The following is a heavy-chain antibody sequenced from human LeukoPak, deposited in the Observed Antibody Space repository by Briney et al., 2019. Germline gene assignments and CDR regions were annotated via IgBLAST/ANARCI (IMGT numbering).Heavy chain of an antibody. CDR2: IHYSGST. CDR3: ARGGLSSGYYSAFDY. J-gene: IGHJ4*02. V-gene: IGHV4-61*01. CDR1: GGSVSSGNYY. Sequence: SETLSLTCAVSGGSVSSGNYYWSWIRQPPGKGLEWIGYIHYSGSTNYNPSLKSRVTISVDTSKNKFSLKLSSVTAADTAVYYCARGGLSSGYYSAFDYWGQGTLVTVSS. D-gene: IGHD3-22*01.